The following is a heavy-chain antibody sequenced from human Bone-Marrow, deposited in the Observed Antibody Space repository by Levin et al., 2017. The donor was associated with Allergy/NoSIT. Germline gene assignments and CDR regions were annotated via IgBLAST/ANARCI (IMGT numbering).Heavy chain of an antibody. D-gene: IGHD3-3*02. CDR2: ISTYNGHT. CDR3: ARGGIAAFVGASYPGDF. CDR1: GYTFTSFG. J-gene: IGHJ4*02. V-gene: IGHV1-18*01. Sequence: ASVKVSCKTSGYTFTSFGLSWVRQAPGRGLEWLGWISTYNGHTNYAQTVQGRVTLTTDTSATTAYLELRGLRSDDTAVYYCARGGIAAFVGASYPGDFWGQGTLVTVSS.